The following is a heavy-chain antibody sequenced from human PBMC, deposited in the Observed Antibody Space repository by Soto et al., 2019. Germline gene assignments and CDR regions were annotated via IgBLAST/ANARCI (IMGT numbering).Heavy chain of an antibody. CDR2: LYGNGDT. CDR1: GFSLNSDEVG. D-gene: IGHD1-1*01. Sequence: QITLKESAPTLVKPTETLTLTCAFSGFSLNSDEVGVGWIRQPPGKALECLALLYGNGDTRFSPSLKSRLTITKDTSANLVVLSLANVDPVDTATYYCAHPGHLVDAFDFWGQGTLVTVSS. V-gene: IGHV2-5*01. CDR3: AHPGHLVDAFDF. J-gene: IGHJ3*01.